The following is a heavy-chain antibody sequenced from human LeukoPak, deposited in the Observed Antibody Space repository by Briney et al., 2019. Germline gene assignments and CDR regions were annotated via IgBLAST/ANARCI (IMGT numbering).Heavy chain of an antibody. CDR1: GGSISSSSYY. D-gene: IGHD2-15*01. Sequence: SETLSLTCTVSGGSISSSSYYWGWIRQPPGKGLEWIGSIYYSGSTNYNPSLKSRVTISLDTSKNQFSLKLSSVTAADTAVYYCAREVVGAIYYFDYWGQGTLVTVSS. V-gene: IGHV4-39*07. CDR2: IYYSGST. CDR3: AREVVGAIYYFDY. J-gene: IGHJ4*02.